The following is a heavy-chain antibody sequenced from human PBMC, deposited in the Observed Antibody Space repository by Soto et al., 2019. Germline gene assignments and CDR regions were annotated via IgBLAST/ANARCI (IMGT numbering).Heavy chain of an antibody. Sequence: SETLSLTCAVYCGSFSGYYWSWIRQPPGKGLEWIGEINHSGSTNYNPSLKSRVTMSVDTSKNQFSLKLNSVTVADTAIYYCARDRPIRDSGSPSFDPWGQGIQVTVSS. V-gene: IGHV4-34*01. J-gene: IGHJ5*02. CDR3: ARDRPIRDSGSPSFDP. CDR2: INHSGST. CDR1: CGSFSGYY. D-gene: IGHD3-10*01.